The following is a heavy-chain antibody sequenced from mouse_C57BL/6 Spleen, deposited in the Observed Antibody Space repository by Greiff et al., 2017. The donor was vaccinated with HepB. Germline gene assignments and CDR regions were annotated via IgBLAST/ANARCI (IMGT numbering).Heavy chain of an antibody. D-gene: IGHD2-4*01. Sequence: VQLQQSGTVLARPGASVKMSCKTSGYTFNSYWMHWVKQRPGQGLEWIGAIYPGNSDTSYNQKFKGKAKLTAVTSASTAYMELSSLTNEDSAVYYSTRGRYDYDGGGAMDYWGQGTSVTVA. J-gene: IGHJ4*01. V-gene: IGHV1-5*01. CDR1: GYTFNSYW. CDR3: TRGRYDYDGGGAMDY. CDR2: IYPGNSDT.